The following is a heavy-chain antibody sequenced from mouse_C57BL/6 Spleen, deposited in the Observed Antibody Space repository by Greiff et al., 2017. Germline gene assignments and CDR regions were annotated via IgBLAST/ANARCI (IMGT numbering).Heavy chain of an antibody. CDR3: ARRPYYGSSPAWFAY. D-gene: IGHD1-1*01. J-gene: IGHJ3*01. CDR2: ISNLAYSI. Sequence: DVQLVESGGGLVQPGGSLKLSCAASGFTFSDYGMAWVRQAPRKGLEWVAFISNLAYSIYYADTVTGRFTISRENAKNTLYLEMSRLRSEDTAMYYCARRPYYGSSPAWFAYWGQGTLVTVSA. CDR1: GFTFSDYG. V-gene: IGHV5-15*04.